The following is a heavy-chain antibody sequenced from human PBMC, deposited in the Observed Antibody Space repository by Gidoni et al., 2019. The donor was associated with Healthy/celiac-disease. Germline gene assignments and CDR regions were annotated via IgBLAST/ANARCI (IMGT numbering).Heavy chain of an antibody. CDR3: ARVNYYDSSGYPSYFDY. J-gene: IGHJ4*02. D-gene: IGHD3-22*01. CDR1: GLALSNARMG. CDR2: IFSNEEK. V-gene: IGHV2-26*01. Sequence: QVTLKESGPVLVKPTETLTLTCNVSGLALSNARMGVCWIRQPPGKALEWLAHIFSNEEKAYSTSLKGRLTISNDTSKSQVVLTMTNMYPVDTATYYCARVNYYDSSGYPSYFDYWGQGTLVTVSS.